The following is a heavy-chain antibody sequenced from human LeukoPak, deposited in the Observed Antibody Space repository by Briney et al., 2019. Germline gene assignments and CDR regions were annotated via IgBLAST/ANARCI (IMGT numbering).Heavy chain of an antibody. CDR1: GFAFSSYE. V-gene: IGHV3-48*03. Sequence: PGGSLRLSCAASGFAFSSYEMNWVRQAPGKGLEWVSYISSSGSTIYYADSVKGRFTISRDNAKNSLYLQMNSLRAEDTAVYYCAREVVGWNDYTYFDYYYYYMDVWGKGTTVTVSS. CDR2: ISSSGSTI. J-gene: IGHJ6*03. D-gene: IGHD1-1*01. CDR3: AREVVGWNDYTYFDYYYYYMDV.